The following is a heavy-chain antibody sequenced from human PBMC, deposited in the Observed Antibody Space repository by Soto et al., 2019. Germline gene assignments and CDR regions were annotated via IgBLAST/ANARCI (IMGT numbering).Heavy chain of an antibody. J-gene: IGHJ6*02. D-gene: IGHD1-20*01. CDR3: ARYKTNYYYGMEV. CDR2: IYHSGST. CDR1: GGSISSGGYS. Sequence: SETLSLTCAVSGGSISSGGYSWSWIRQPPGKGLEWIGYIYHSGSTYYNPSLKSRVTISVDRSKNQFSLKLSSVTAADTAVYYCARYKTNYYYGMEVWGQGTTVTVSS. V-gene: IGHV4-30-2*01.